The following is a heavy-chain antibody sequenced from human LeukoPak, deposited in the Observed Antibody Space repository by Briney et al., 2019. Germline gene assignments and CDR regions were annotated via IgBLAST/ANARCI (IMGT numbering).Heavy chain of an antibody. D-gene: IGHD3-10*01. CDR2: ISSSGSTI. CDR3: ARHRKVGAFYI. CDR1: GFTFSSYE. V-gene: IGHV3-48*03. Sequence: GGSLRLSCAASGFTFSSYEMNWVRQAPGPGLEWVSYISSSGSTIYYADSVKGRFTISRDNAKNSLYLQMNSLRAQDTAVYYCARHRKVGAFYIWGQGTMVTASS. J-gene: IGHJ3*02.